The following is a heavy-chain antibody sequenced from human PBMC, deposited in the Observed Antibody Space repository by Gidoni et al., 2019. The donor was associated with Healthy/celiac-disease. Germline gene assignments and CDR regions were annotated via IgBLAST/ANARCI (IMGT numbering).Heavy chain of an antibody. Sequence: EVQLVESGGGLVKPGGSLRLSCAASGFTFSNAWMSWVRQAPGKGLEWVGRIKSKTDGGTTDYAAPVKGRFTISRDDSKNTLYLQMNSLKTEDTAVYYCTRELWFGELLMFDYWGQGTLVTVSS. V-gene: IGHV3-15*01. D-gene: IGHD3-10*01. CDR2: IKSKTDGGTT. CDR3: TRELWFGELLMFDY. CDR1: GFTFSNAW. J-gene: IGHJ4*02.